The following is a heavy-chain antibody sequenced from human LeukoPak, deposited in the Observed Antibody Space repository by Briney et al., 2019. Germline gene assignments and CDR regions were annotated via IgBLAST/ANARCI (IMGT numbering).Heavy chain of an antibody. Sequence: ASVKVSCKASGYTFTSYGISWVRQAPGQGLEWIGWINTNTGNPTYAQGFTGRFVFSLDTSASTAYLHISSLQAEDTAVYYCARAKVSCSGSTCFSYWGQGTLVTVSS. D-gene: IGHD2-2*01. CDR2: INTNTGNP. CDR3: ARAKVSCSGSTCFSY. V-gene: IGHV7-4-1*02. CDR1: GYTFTSYG. J-gene: IGHJ4*02.